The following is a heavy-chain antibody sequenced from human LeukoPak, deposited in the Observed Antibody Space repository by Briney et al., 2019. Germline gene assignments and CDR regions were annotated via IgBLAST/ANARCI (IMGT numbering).Heavy chain of an antibody. V-gene: IGHV1-8*03. CDR1: GYTFTSYD. J-gene: IGHJ4*02. D-gene: IGHD5-12*01. CDR3: ARGRSTGYPYYFEY. Sequence: GASVKVSGKASGYTFTSYDINWVRQATGQGLEWMGWMNPNSGSTGYAQKFQGRVTITRNTSLSTAYMELSGLRSEDTAVYYCARGRSTGYPYYFEYWGQGTLVTVSS. CDR2: MNPNSGST.